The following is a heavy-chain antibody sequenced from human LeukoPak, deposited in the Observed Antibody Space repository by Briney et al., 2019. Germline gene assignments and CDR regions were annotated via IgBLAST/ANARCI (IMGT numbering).Heavy chain of an antibody. CDR1: GGSFSGYY. J-gene: IGHJ4*02. V-gene: IGHV4-34*01. Sequence: SETLSLTCAVYGGSFSGYYWSWIRQPPGKGLEWIGEINHSGSTNYNPSLKSRVTISVDTSKNQFSLKLSSVTAADTAVYYCAREYSSSWYCDYWGQGTLVTVSS. D-gene: IGHD6-13*01. CDR2: INHSGST. CDR3: AREYSSSWYCDY.